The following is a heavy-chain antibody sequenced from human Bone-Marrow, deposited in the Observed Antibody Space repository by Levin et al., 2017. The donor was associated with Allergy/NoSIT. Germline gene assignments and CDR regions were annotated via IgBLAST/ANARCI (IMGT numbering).Heavy chain of an antibody. J-gene: IGHJ4*02. Sequence: GESLKISCAPSGFTFSNYYMHWVRQAPGKGLVWVSRVFSDGSITDYADSVKGRFTISRDNARNTLYLQMNSLRAEDTAVYYCARGGCSSTSCLDNWGQGILVTVSS. CDR2: VFSDGSIT. V-gene: IGHV3-74*01. CDR3: ARGGCSSTSCLDN. D-gene: IGHD2-2*01. CDR1: GFTFSNYY.